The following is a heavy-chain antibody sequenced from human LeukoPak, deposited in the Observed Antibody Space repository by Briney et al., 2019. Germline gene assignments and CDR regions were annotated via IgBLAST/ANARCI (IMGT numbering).Heavy chain of an antibody. CDR3: ARIPYYYGSGSYLRDY. Sequence: SGPTLVNPTQTLTLTCTFSGFSLSTSGMCVSWIRQPPGKALEWLALIDWDDDKYYSTSLKTRLTISKDTSKNQVVLTMTNMDPVDTATYYCARIPYYYGSGSYLRDYWGQGTLVTVSS. J-gene: IGHJ4*02. CDR1: GFSLSTSGMC. V-gene: IGHV2-70*01. D-gene: IGHD3-10*01. CDR2: IDWDDDK.